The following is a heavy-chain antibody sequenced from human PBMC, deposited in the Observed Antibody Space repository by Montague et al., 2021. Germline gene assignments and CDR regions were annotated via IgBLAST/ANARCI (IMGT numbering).Heavy chain of an antibody. CDR1: GDSINGGN. D-gene: IGHD4-23*01. V-gene: IGHV4-59*01. J-gene: IGHJ4*02. Sequence: SETLSLTCSVSGDSINGGNWSWIRQPPAKGLEWVCSVFYSGATNYNPSLKSRVTMSADTSKNQVFLKVNAVTAADKAVYYCARLGFYDGGRFFIWGLGTLVTVSS. CDR2: VFYSGAT. CDR3: ARLGFYDGGRFFI.